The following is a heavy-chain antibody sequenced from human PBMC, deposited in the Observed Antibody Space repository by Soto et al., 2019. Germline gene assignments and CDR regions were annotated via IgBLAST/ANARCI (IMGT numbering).Heavy chain of an antibody. Sequence: AGSLRLSCAASGLTFSSHSMNWVRQAPGKGLKWISYISRSSGTIYYADSVKGRFTISRDDAKNSLYLQMNSLRDEDTAVYYCARENSDYGHFDYWGQGILVTVSS. D-gene: IGHD4-17*01. CDR1: GLTFSSHS. J-gene: IGHJ4*02. CDR3: ARENSDYGHFDY. V-gene: IGHV3-48*02. CDR2: ISRSSGTI.